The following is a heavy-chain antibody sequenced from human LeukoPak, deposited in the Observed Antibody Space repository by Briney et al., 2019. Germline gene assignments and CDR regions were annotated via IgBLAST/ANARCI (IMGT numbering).Heavy chain of an antibody. CDR3: ASFAGYDFWSGYYLYFDY. Sequence: GGSLRLSCAASGFTFSSYGMSRVRQAPGKGLEWVSAISGSGGSTYYADSVKGRFTISRDNSKNTLYLQMNSLRAEDTAVYYCASFAGYDFWSGYYLYFDYWGQGTLVTVSS. V-gene: IGHV3-23*01. CDR2: ISGSGGST. J-gene: IGHJ4*02. CDR1: GFTFSSYG. D-gene: IGHD3-3*01.